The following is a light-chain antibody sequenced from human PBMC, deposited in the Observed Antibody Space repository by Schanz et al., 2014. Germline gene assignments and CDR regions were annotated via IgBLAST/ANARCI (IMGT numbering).Light chain of an antibody. CDR1: SSDVGGYNF. CDR3: SSYRRTAAVAV. J-gene: IGLJ1*01. Sequence: QSALTQPPSASGSPGQSVAISCTGTSSDVGGYNFVSWYQQHPGKVPKLLIFEVSQRPSGVPDRFSGSKSGITASLTISGLQAEDEADYYCSSYRRTAAVAVFGTGTKLTVL. CDR2: EVS. V-gene: IGLV2-8*01.